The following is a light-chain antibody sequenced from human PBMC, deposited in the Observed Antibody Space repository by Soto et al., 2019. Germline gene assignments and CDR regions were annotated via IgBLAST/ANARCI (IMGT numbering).Light chain of an antibody. V-gene: IGKV3-15*01. J-gene: IGKJ2*01. Sequence: EIVMTQSPATLSLSPGERATLSCRASQSVSSNLVWYQQKPGQAPRRLIYGASTRATGIPARFSGSGSGTDFTLTISSLQSEDFAVYYCQQYNNWPPYTFGQGTKLEIK. CDR1: QSVSSN. CDR3: QQYNNWPPYT. CDR2: GAS.